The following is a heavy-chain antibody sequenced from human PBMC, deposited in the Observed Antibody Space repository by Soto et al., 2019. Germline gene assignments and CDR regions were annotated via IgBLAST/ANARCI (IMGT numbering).Heavy chain of an antibody. Sequence: PSDTLSLTCAVYGGSFSGYYWSWIRQPPGKGLEWIGEINHSGSTNYNPSLKSRVTISVDTSKSQFSLKLSSLTAADTAVYFCARGDFGSRNYWGQGTLVNVSS. CDR1: GGSFSGYY. CDR2: INHSGST. D-gene: IGHD3-10*01. V-gene: IGHV4-34*01. J-gene: IGHJ4*02. CDR3: ARGDFGSRNY.